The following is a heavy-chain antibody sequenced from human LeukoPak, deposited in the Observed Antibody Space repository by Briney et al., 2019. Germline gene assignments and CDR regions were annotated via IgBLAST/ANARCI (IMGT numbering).Heavy chain of an antibody. V-gene: IGHV4-59*08. Sequence: SETLSLTCTVSGDSFNGYYWGWIRQPPGKGLECVGYMYSSGSTAYNPSLKSRLSISIDTSKSQFSLTLSSVTAADTAVYFCARHVYGKGMYVWGKGITVTVSS. CDR1: GDSFNGYY. CDR2: MYSSGST. D-gene: IGHD4-17*01. CDR3: ARHVYGKGMYV. J-gene: IGHJ6*04.